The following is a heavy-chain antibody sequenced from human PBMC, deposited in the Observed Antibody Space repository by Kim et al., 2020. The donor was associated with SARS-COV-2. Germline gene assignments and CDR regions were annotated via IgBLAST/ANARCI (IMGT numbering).Heavy chain of an antibody. J-gene: IGHJ6*02. CDR1: GFTFNVRW. Sequence: GGSLRLSCASTGFTFNVRWLHWVRQAPGKGLVWVSRIVGDGRETNYADSVKGRFTISRDNARNTVYLQMNSLRAEDTDDYYCARDDAYGLDVLSQGTTVT. V-gene: IGHV3-74*01. CDR2: IVGDGRET. CDR3: ARDDAYGLDV.